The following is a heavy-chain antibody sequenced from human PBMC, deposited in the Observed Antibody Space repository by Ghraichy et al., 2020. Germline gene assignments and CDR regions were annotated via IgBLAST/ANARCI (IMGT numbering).Heavy chain of an antibody. J-gene: IGHJ6*02. CDR2: INHSGST. Sequence: SETLSLTCAVYGGSFSGYYWSWIRQPPGKGLEWIGEINHSGSTNYNPSLKSRVTISVDTSKNQFSLKLSSVTAADTAVYYCARYCSSTSGWPARRYYYGMDVWGQGTMVTVSS. CDR3: ARYCSSTSGWPARRYYYGMDV. V-gene: IGHV4-34*01. D-gene: IGHD2-2*01. CDR1: GGSFSGYY.